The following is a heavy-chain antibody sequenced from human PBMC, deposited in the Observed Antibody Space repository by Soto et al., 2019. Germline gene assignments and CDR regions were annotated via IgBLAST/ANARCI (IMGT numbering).Heavy chain of an antibody. V-gene: IGHV3-74*01. CDR1: GFTFSSYW. J-gene: IGHJ5*02. Sequence: EVQLVESGGGLVQPGGSLRLSCAASGFTFSSYWMHWVRQAPGKGLVWVSRINSDGSSTSYADSVKGRFTISRDNAKNTRYRKMTSLRAEDPAVFTCARDVLYTSYASWGQGPLVTFSS. D-gene: IGHD2-2*01. CDR2: INSDGSST. CDR3: ARDVLYTSYAS.